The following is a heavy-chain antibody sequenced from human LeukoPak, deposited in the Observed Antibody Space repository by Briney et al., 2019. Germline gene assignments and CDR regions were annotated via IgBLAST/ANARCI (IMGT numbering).Heavy chain of an antibody. Sequence: SETLSLTCTVPGGSISSYHWTWIRQPAGKGLEWIGRIYTSGSTYYNPSLKSRVTMSVDTSKNQFSLKLSSVTAADTAVYYCARESFQFYYGSGSSPYYFDYWGQGTLVTVSS. D-gene: IGHD3-10*01. J-gene: IGHJ4*02. V-gene: IGHV4-4*07. CDR2: IYTSGST. CDR3: ARESFQFYYGSGSSPYYFDY. CDR1: GGSISSYH.